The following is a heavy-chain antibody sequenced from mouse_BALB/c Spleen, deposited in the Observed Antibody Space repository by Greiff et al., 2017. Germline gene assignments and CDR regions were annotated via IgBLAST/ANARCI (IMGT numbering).Heavy chain of an antibody. Sequence: EVKLEESGGGLVQPGGSRKLSCAASGFTFSSFGMHWVRQAPEKGLEWVAYISSGSSTIYYADTVKGRFTISRDNPKNTLFLQMTSLRSEDTAMYYCARSTGTGYFDVWGAGTTVTVSS. J-gene: IGHJ1*01. V-gene: IGHV5-17*02. D-gene: IGHD4-1*01. CDR2: ISSGSSTI. CDR3: ARSTGTGYFDV. CDR1: GFTFSSFG.